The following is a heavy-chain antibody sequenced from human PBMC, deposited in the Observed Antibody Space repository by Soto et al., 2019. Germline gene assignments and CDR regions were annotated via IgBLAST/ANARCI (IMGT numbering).Heavy chain of an antibody. Sequence: SETLSLTCSVSGCSISSGGYYWSWIRQHPGKGLECLGYIYYSGTTYYNPSLKSRLTISVDTPENQFSLKLTSVTAADTAVYYCARVAYYYFYMDVWGKGTTVTVSS. CDR2: IYYSGTT. V-gene: IGHV4-31*03. J-gene: IGHJ6*03. CDR1: GCSISSGGYY. CDR3: ARVAYYYFYMDV.